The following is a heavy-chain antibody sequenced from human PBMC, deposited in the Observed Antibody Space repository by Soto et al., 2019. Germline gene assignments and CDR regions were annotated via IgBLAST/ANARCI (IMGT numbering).Heavy chain of an antibody. V-gene: IGHV3-30*18. D-gene: IGHD6-13*01. CDR3: AKCFMMTIAPAE. CDR2: ISYDGSNK. Sequence: GGSMILSCAAAGFNFSSFGMHLVRQAPGKGLEWVAVISYDGSNKYYADSVKGRFTISRDNSKNTLYLQMNSLRAEDTAVYYWAKCFMMTIAPAEWGQGTLVTVSS. CDR1: GFNFSSFG. J-gene: IGHJ4*02.